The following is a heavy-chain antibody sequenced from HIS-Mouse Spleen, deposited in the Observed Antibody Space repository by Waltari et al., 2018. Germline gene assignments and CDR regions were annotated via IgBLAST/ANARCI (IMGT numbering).Heavy chain of an antibody. CDR3: ARHYYYGSGSYYFDY. CDR2: IYSGGST. CDR1: GFTVRSQS. Sequence: EVQLVETGGGLIQPGGSLRLSCSAPGFTVRSQSMSGVRQATGKGLEWVSVIYSGGSTYYADSVKGRFTISRDNSKNTLYLQMNSLRAEDTAVYYCARHYYYGSGSYYFDYWGQGTLVTVSS. D-gene: IGHD3-10*01. V-gene: IGHV3-53*02. J-gene: IGHJ4*02.